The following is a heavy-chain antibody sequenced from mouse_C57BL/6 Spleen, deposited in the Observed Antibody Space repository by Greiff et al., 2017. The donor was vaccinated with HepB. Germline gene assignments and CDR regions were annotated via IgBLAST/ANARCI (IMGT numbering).Heavy chain of an antibody. J-gene: IGHJ1*03. CDR2: IHPNSGST. D-gene: IGHD2-5*01. CDR3: ARRGYYSNSWYFDV. CDR1: GYTFTSYW. Sequence: QVQLQQPGAELVKPGASVKLSCKASGYTFTSYWMHWVKQRPGQGLEWIGMIHPNSGSTNYNEKFKSKATLTVDKSSSTAYMQLSSLTSEDSAVYYCARRGYYSNSWYFDVWGTGTTVTVSS. V-gene: IGHV1-64*01.